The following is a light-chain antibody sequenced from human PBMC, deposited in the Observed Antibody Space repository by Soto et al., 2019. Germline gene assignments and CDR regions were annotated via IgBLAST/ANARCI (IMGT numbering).Light chain of an antibody. V-gene: IGKV3-15*01. CDR2: DAS. CDR1: QIVSSN. CDR3: QQYNNGPPMYT. J-gene: IGKJ2*01. Sequence: EIVMTQSPATLSVSPGERATLSCRASQIVSSNVAWYQQKAGQAPRLLINDASTRATGIPARFSGSGSGTEFTLTISSLQSEDFAAYYCQQYNNGPPMYTFGQGTKLEIK.